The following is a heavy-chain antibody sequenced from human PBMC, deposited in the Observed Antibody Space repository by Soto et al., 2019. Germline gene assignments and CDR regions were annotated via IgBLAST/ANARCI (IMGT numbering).Heavy chain of an antibody. Sequence: ASVKVSCNASGYTFTSYGISWVRPAPGQGLEWMGWLSAYNGNTNYAQKLQGRVTMTTDTSTGTAYMELRSLRSDDTAVYYCARGGPAEQLVCWGQGTLVTVSS. V-gene: IGHV1-18*01. D-gene: IGHD6-6*01. CDR3: ARGGPAEQLVC. J-gene: IGHJ4*02. CDR2: LSAYNGNT. CDR1: GYTFTSYG.